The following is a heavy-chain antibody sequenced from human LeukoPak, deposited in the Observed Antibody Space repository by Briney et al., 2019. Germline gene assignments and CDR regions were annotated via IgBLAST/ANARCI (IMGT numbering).Heavy chain of an antibody. V-gene: IGHV3-23*01. D-gene: IGHD1-26*01. CDR2: ISASGGST. J-gene: IGHJ6*02. CDR1: GFPFSSYA. Sequence: PPGGSLRLSCAASGFPFSSYAMTWVRQAPGKGLEWVSAISASGGSTYYADSVRGRFTISRDNSKNTLYLQMNSLRAEDTAVYYCARSRPWVGATFDYYYGMDVWGQGTTVTVSS. CDR3: ARSRPWVGATFDYYYGMDV.